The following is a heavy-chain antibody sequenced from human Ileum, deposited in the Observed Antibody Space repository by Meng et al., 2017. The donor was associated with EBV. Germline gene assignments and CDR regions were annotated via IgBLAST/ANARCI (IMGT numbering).Heavy chain of an antibody. D-gene: IGHD4-23*01. Sequence: QGRLQQGATGLLEPSEALLLTCAAYGGSFNDYYWTWLRQPPGKGLEWIGEIDQSGYTKFNPSLSSRATISRDTSNNQFSLRMNSVTAADTALYYCARYGRCNGNSFYCFDPWDQGTLVTVSS. J-gene: IGHJ5*02. CDR1: GGSFNDYY. CDR3: ARYGRCNGNSFYCFDP. V-gene: IGHV4-34*01. CDR2: IDQSGYT.